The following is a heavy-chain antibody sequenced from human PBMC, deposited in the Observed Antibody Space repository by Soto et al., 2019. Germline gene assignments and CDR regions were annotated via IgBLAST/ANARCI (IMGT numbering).Heavy chain of an antibody. Sequence: GGSLRLSCAASGFTFMTYAMSWVRQAPGKGLEWVSAISGSGGSTYYADSVKGRFTISRDNSKNTLYLQLNSLRAEDTAVYYRARVAYSSSSAYYFGYWGQGTQVTVPQ. V-gene: IGHV3-23*01. D-gene: IGHD6-6*01. J-gene: IGHJ4*02. CDR3: ARVAYSSSSAYYFGY. CDR1: GFTFMTYA. CDR2: ISGSGGST.